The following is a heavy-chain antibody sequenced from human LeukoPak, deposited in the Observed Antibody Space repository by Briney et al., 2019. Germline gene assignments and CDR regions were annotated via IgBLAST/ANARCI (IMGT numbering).Heavy chain of an antibody. V-gene: IGHV4-61*02. Sequence: SQTLSLTCTVSGGSISSGSYYWSWIRQPAGKGLEWIGRIYTSGSTNYNPSLKSRVTISVDPSKNQFSLKLSSVTAADTAVYYCARVGGAGYYYYMDVWGKGTTVTVSS. D-gene: IGHD2-21*01. CDR2: IYTSGST. CDR3: ARVGGAGYYYYMDV. CDR1: GGSISSGSYY. J-gene: IGHJ6*03.